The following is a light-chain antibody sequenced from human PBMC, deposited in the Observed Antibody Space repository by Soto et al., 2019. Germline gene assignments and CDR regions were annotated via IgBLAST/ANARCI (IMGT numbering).Light chain of an antibody. V-gene: IGKV3-11*01. CDR3: QQRSNWPPIT. CDR1: QSVSSY. CDR2: DAS. Sequence: IVLTQSAASLSLAPGGRATLSCRASQSVSSYLAWYQQKPGQAPRLLIYDASNRATGIPARFSGSGSGTDFTLTISSLEPEDFAVYYCQQRSNWPPITFGQGTRLEIK. J-gene: IGKJ5*01.